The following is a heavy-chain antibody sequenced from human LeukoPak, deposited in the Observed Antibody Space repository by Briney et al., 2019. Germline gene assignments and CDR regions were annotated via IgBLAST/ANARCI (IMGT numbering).Heavy chain of an antibody. CDR2: IYYSGST. D-gene: IGHD2-2*01. Sequence: SQTLSLTCTVSGGSISSGGYYWGWIRQHPGKGLEWIVYIYYSGSTYDNPSLKSRVTISVDTSKNQFSLNLSSVTAADTAVYYCARGLGYCSSTSCYEDYWGQGTLVTVSS. J-gene: IGHJ4*02. V-gene: IGHV4-31*03. CDR1: GGSISSGGYY. CDR3: ARGLGYCSSTSCYEDY.